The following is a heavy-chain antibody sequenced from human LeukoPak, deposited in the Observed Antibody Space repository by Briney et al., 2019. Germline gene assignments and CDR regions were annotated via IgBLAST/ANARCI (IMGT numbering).Heavy chain of an antibody. CDR1: GYTFSSYA. D-gene: IGHD2/OR15-2a*01. CDR3: AKGESKDYLNYFDYLNYFDH. CDR2: ISGSGATT. Sequence: GGSLRLSCADSGYTFSSYAMSWVRQAPGKGLEWVSGISGSGATTFYADSVKGRFTISRDNSKNTLSLQMNSLRAEDTAIYYCAKGESKDYLNYFDYLNYFDHWGQGALVTVSS. J-gene: IGHJ4*02. V-gene: IGHV3-23*01.